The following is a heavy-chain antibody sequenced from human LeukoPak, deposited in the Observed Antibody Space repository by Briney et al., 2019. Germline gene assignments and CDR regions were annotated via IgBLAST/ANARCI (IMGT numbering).Heavy chain of an antibody. J-gene: IGHJ4*02. D-gene: IGHD2-2*01. CDR3: ARAPGPLSLPAATRYLYFDY. V-gene: IGHV3-11*04. CDR1: GFTFSDYY. CDR2: ISSSGTTI. Sequence: PGGSLRLSCAASGFTFSDYYMNWIRQAPGKGLEWVSYISSSGTTIYYADSVKGRFTISRDNAKKSLYLQMNSLRAEDTAVYYCARAPGPLSLPAATRYLYFDYWGQGTLVTVSS.